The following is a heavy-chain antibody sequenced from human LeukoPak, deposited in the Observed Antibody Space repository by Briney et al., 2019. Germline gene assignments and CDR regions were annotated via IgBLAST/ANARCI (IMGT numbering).Heavy chain of an antibody. CDR2: INHSGST. CDR3: ARVKYYYGSGSYLRGGFDP. Sequence: SETLSLTCAVYGWSFSGYYWSWIRQPPGKGLEWIGEINHSGSTNYNPSLKSRLTISVDTSKNQFPLKLSSVTAADTAVYYCARVKYYYGSGSYLRGGFDPWGQGTLVTVSS. J-gene: IGHJ5*02. CDR1: GWSFSGYY. D-gene: IGHD3-10*01. V-gene: IGHV4-34*01.